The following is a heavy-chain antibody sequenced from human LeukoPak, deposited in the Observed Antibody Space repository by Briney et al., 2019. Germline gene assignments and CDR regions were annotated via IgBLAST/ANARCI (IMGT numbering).Heavy chain of an antibody. CDR2: ISSSSSTI. V-gene: IGHV3-48*04. CDR3: AREPSAPHLVGATTGVDY. J-gene: IGHJ4*02. Sequence: GGSLRLSCAASGFTFSSYSMNWVRQAPGKGLEWVSYISSSSSTIYYADSVKGRFTISRDNAKNSLYLQMNSLRAEDTAVYYCAREPSAPHLVGATTGVDYWGQGTLVTVSS. CDR1: GFTFSSYS. D-gene: IGHD1-26*01.